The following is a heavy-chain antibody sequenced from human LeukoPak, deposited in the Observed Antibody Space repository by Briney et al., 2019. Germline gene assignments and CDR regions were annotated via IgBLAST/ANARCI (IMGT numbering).Heavy chain of an antibody. Sequence: GGSLRLSCAASGFTFSSYWMSWVRQAPGRGLEWVANINEDGSEKYYVDSVKGRFTISRDNAKNSLYLQMNSLRAEDTAVYYCARGYAMVRGVNFDYWGQGTLVTVSS. D-gene: IGHD3-10*01. V-gene: IGHV3-7*01. J-gene: IGHJ4*02. CDR3: ARGYAMVRGVNFDY. CDR2: INEDGSEK. CDR1: GFTFSSYW.